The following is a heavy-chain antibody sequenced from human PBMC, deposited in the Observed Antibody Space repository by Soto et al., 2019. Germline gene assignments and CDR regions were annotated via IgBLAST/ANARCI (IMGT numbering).Heavy chain of an antibody. CDR2: IKQDGSEK. CDR3: ARAGPGGIFGVVLYYGMDV. J-gene: IGHJ6*02. CDR1: GFTFSSYW. D-gene: IGHD3-3*01. Sequence: EVQLVESGGGLVQPGGSLRLSCAASGFTFSSYWMSWVRQAPGKGLEWVANIKQDGSEKYYVDSVKGRFTISRDNAKNSLYLQMNSLRAEDTAVYYCARAGPGGIFGVVLYYGMDVWGQGTTVTVSS. V-gene: IGHV3-7*03.